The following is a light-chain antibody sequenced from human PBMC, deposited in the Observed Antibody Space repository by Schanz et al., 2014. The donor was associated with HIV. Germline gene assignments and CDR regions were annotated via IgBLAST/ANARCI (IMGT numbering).Light chain of an antibody. CDR3: MQTLQIPQFT. CDR1: QSLLHSNGYNY. Sequence: DIVMTQSPLSLPVPPGEPASISCRSSQSLLHSNGYNYLDWYLQKPGQSPQLLIYLGSNRASGVPDRFSGSGSGTDFTLKISRVEAEDVGVYYCMQTLQIPQFTFGPGTKVDIK. V-gene: IGKV2-28*01. CDR2: LGS. J-gene: IGKJ3*01.